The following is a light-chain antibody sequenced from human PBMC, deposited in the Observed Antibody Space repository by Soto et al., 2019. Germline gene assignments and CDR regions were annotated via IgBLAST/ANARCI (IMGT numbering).Light chain of an antibody. V-gene: IGLV4-69*01. CDR1: SGHSSYA. Sequence: QSVLTQSPSASASLGASVKLTCTLSSGHSSYAIAWHQQQPEKGPRYLMKVNSDGSHNKGDGIPDRFSGSSSGAERYLTISSLQSEDEADYYCQTWATGIGVFGGGTKVTVL. CDR2: VNSDGSH. J-gene: IGLJ2*01. CDR3: QTWATGIGV.